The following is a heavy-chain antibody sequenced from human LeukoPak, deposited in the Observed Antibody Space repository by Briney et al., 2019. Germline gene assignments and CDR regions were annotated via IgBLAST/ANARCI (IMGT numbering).Heavy chain of an antibody. J-gene: IGHJ4*02. CDR2: INWNGGST. CDR1: GFTFDDYG. V-gene: IGHV3-20*04. D-gene: IGHD4-17*01. CDR3: ARRFSTITTTVTTAVDY. Sequence: GGSLRLSCAASGFTFDDYGMSWVRQAPGKGLEWVSGINWNGGSTGYADSVKGRFTISIDNAKNSLYLQMNSLRAEDTALYYCARRFSTITTTVTTAVDYWGQGTLVTVSS.